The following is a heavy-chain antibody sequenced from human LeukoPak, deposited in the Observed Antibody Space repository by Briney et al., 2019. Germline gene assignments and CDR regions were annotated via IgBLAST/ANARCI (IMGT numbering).Heavy chain of an antibody. CDR2: IYYSGSN. CDR1: GGSISSSSYY. D-gene: IGHD3-16*02. V-gene: IGHV4-39*01. Sequence: SETLSLTCTVSGGSISSSSYYWGWLRQPPGQGLEWIVSIYYSGSNYYNPSLKSRVTISVDTSKNQFSLKLSSVTAADTAVYYCARFRVGDYVWGSYRYEVGAFDIWGQGTMVTVSS. CDR3: ARFRVGDYVWGSYRYEVGAFDI. J-gene: IGHJ3*02.